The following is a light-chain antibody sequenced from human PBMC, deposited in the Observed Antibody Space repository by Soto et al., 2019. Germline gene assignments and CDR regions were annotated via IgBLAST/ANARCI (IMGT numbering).Light chain of an antibody. V-gene: IGKV3-11*01. CDR3: QQRSNWPPYLS. CDR1: QSVSSY. CDR2: DAS. Sequence: EIVLTQSPATLSLSPGERATLSCRASQSVSSYLAWDQQKPGQAPRLLIYDASNRATGIPARFSGGGSGTDFTLTICILEPEDFAVYYCQQRSNWPPYLSFGPGTKVDIK. J-gene: IGKJ3*01.